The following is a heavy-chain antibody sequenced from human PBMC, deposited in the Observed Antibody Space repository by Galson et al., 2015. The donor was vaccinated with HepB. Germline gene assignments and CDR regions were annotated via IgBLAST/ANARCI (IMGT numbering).Heavy chain of an antibody. CDR1: GFTFSSYW. V-gene: IGHV3-74*01. CDR2: INNDGSST. CDR3: ARSRVERAVAGTFDS. D-gene: IGHD6-19*01. J-gene: IGHJ4*02. Sequence: SLRLSCAASGFTFSSYWMHWVRQVPGKGLVWVARINNDGSSTTYADSVKGRFTISRDNVKNTLHLQVNSLRADDTAVYYCARSRVERAVAGTFDSWGQGTLVTVSS.